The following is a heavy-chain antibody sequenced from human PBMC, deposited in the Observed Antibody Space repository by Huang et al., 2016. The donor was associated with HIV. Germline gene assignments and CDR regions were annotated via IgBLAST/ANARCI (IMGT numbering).Heavy chain of an antibody. Sequence: QVQLVESGGGVVQPGRSLRLSCAASGITFSSNGMYWVRQAPGKGLGWVAVISYDGSNKYYADSMKGRFTISRDNSKNTLYVQMNSLRAEDTTVYYCATSTAGNAFDIWGQGTMVTVSS. J-gene: IGHJ3*02. CDR3: ATSTAGNAFDI. V-gene: IGHV3-30*03. CDR2: ISYDGSNK. CDR1: GITFSSNG. D-gene: IGHD6-13*01.